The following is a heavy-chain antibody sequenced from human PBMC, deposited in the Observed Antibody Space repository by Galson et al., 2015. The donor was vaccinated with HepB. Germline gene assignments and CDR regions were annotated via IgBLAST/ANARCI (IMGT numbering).Heavy chain of an antibody. D-gene: IGHD2-2*01. CDR3: AREGGDIVVVPAPFSGRFDP. V-gene: IGHV1-3*01. Sequence: SVKVSCKASGYTFTSYAMHWVRQAPGQRLEWMGWINAGNGNTKYSQKFQGRVTMTRDTSISTAYMELSRLRSDDTAVYYCAREGGDIVVVPAPFSGRFDPWGQGTLVTVSS. CDR1: GYTFTSYA. J-gene: IGHJ5*02. CDR2: INAGNGNT.